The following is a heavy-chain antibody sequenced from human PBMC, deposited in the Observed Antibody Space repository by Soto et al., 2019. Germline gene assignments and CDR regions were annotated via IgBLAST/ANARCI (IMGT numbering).Heavy chain of an antibody. D-gene: IGHD2-2*01. CDR1: GFTFSSYA. CDR2: ISSNGGST. Sequence: HRGSLILSCAASGFTFSSYAMHWVLQAPGKGLEYVSAISSNGGSTYYANSVKGRFTISRDNSKNTLYLQMGSLRAEDMAVYYCARGVPVFVVIVPGADGAFDIWGQGTMVTVSS. V-gene: IGHV3-64*01. CDR3: ARGVPVFVVIVPGADGAFDI. J-gene: IGHJ3*02.